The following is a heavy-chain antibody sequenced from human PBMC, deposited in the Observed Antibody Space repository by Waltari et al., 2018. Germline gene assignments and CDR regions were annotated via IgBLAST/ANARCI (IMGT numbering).Heavy chain of an antibody. V-gene: IGHV3-53*01. D-gene: IGHD2-15*01. CDR3: ARVQGWPTIPDY. CDR2: IHSGGTT. Sequence: EVQLVESGGGLIQPGGSLRLSCAATGFTVSSDYMSWVRQAPGKGLDVISVIHSGGTTYYSDSVKGRFTISRDNSKNTLYLQMNSLRAEDTAVYYCARVQGWPTIPDYWGQGTLVTVSS. J-gene: IGHJ4*02. CDR1: GFTVSSDY.